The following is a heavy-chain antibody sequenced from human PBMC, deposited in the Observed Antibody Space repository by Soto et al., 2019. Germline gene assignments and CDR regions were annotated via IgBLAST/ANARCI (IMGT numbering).Heavy chain of an antibody. V-gene: IGHV3-74*01. J-gene: IGHJ6*02. CDR1: GFTLSWYW. D-gene: IGHD2-2*01. Sequence: EVQLVESGGGLVQPGGSLRLSCAASGFTLSWYWMHWVRQAPGKGLVWVSRIHSDGTTTTYADSVRGRFTISRDNAKNTLYLQMNSLRAEDTAVYYCARASGFGSGSSCELYGMDFWGHGTTVTVSS. CDR3: ARASGFGSGSSCELYGMDF. CDR2: IHSDGTTT.